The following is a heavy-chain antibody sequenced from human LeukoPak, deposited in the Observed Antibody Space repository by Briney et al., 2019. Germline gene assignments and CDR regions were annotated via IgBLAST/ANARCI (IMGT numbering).Heavy chain of an antibody. CDR2: IHPNDFNT. CDR3: ARPGSGWSLDY. J-gene: IGHJ4*02. Sequence: GESLKISCKGSGYRFTSYWIGWVRQMAGKGLEWMGIIHPNDFNTRYSASFEGQVTFSADKSISTDYLQWSSLKASDTAMYYCARPGSGWSLDYWGQGTLVTVSS. V-gene: IGHV5-51*01. CDR1: GYRFTSYW. D-gene: IGHD6-19*01.